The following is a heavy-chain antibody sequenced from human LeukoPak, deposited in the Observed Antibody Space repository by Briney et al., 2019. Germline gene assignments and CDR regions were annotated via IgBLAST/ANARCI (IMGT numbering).Heavy chain of an antibody. J-gene: IGHJ4*02. Sequence: GASVKVSCKASGYTFTGYYMHWVRQAPGQGLEWMGWINPNSGCTNYAQKFQGRVTMTRDTSISTAYMELSRLRSDDTAVYYCARAYCSSTSCNFDYWGQGTLVTVSS. D-gene: IGHD2-2*01. CDR3: ARAYCSSTSCNFDY. CDR1: GYTFTGYY. CDR2: INPNSGCT. V-gene: IGHV1-2*02.